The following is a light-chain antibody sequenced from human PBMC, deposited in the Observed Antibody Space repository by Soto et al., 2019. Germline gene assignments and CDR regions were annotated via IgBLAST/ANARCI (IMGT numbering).Light chain of an antibody. CDR2: GAS. CDR1: QSVTGN. CDR3: QQYHDWPPVT. J-gene: IGKJ5*01. Sequence: EVAMTQSPATLSVSPGERATLSCRASQSVTGNLAWYQQKPGQAPRLLIYGASTRATGIPARFSGSGSGTEFTLTISSLQSEDFAVYYCQQYHDWPPVTFGQGTRLEIK. V-gene: IGKV3-15*01.